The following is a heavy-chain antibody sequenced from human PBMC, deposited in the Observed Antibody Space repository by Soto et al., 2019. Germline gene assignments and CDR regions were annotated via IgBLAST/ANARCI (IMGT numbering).Heavy chain of an antibody. Sequence: SETLSLTCTVSGGSISSYYWSWIRQPPGKGLEWIGYIYYSGSTNYNPSLKSRVTISVDTSKNQFSLRLSSVTAADTAVYYCARDIAAAGNFDYWGQGTLVTVSS. CDR1: GGSISSYY. CDR3: ARDIAAAGNFDY. V-gene: IGHV4-59*01. J-gene: IGHJ4*02. CDR2: IYYSGST. D-gene: IGHD6-13*01.